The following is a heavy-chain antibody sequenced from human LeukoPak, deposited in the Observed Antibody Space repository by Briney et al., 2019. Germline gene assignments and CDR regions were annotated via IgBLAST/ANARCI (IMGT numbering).Heavy chain of an antibody. Sequence: GASVKVSCKVSGYTLTELSMHWVRQAPGKGLEWMGGLDPEDGDTIYAQKFQGRVTMTEDTSTDTAYMELSSLRSEDTAVYYCATYPKSSSSWYGSYFDYWGQGTLVTVSS. CDR1: GYTLTELS. CDR2: LDPEDGDT. CDR3: ATYPKSSSSWYGSYFDY. J-gene: IGHJ4*02. V-gene: IGHV1-24*01. D-gene: IGHD6-13*01.